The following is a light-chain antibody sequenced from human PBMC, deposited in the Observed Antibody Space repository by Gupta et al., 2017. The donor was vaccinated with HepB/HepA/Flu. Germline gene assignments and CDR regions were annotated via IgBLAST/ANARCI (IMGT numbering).Light chain of an antibody. J-gene: IGKJ1*01. CDR1: ESVSRNY. Sequence: EIVLTQSPDTLFLSPGVRASLSCRASESVSRNYLAWYQQKPGQSPRLLIYGTSGRATGVPDRFSGSGSGTDFTLTISRLEPEDFAVYYCQQNDTASKTFGQGTRVEIK. CDR3: QQNDTASKT. CDR2: GTS. V-gene: IGKV3-20*01.